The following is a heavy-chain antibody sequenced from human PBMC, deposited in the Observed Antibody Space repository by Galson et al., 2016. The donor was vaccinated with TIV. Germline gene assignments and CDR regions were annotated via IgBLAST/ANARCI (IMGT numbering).Heavy chain of an antibody. D-gene: IGHD3-3*01. J-gene: IGHJ6*03. CDR2: LFYSGSR. V-gene: IGHV4-59*11. CDR3: ARRGNITIFGVPYPDYYYYMDV. CDR1: GGSITSHY. Sequence: CTLSGGSITSHYWSWIRQPPGKGLEWIGYLFYSGSRNFNSPFKSRVTVSLDTSKNQFSLKLKSVTAADTAVYYCARRGNITIFGVPYPDYYYYMDVWGKGTTVTVSS.